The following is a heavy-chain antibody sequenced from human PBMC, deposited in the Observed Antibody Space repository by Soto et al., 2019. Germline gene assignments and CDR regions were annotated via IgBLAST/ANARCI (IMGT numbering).Heavy chain of an antibody. Sequence: PGGSLRLSCAASGFTFSSYWMHWVRQAPGKGLVWVSRINSDGSSTSYADSVKGRFTISRDNAKNTLYLQMNSLTAEDTAVYYCARAQLGTGSSSWYVPYNWFDPWGQGTLVTVSS. V-gene: IGHV3-74*01. CDR1: GFTFSSYW. J-gene: IGHJ5*02. CDR2: INSDGSST. D-gene: IGHD6-13*01. CDR3: ARAQLGTGSSSWYVPYNWFDP.